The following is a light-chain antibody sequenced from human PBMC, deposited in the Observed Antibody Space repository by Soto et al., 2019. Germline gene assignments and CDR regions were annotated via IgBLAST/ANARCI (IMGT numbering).Light chain of an antibody. V-gene: IGLV2-11*01. J-gene: IGLJ2*01. CDR1: SSDVGGYNY. CDR2: DVS. CDR3: CSYAGSYTLV. Sequence: QSALTQPRSVSGSPGQSVTISCTGTSSDVGGYNYVSWYQQHPGKAPKLMIYDVSKRPSGVPDRFSGSKSGNTASLTISGLQAEDEADYYYCSYAGSYTLVFGGGTKLTVL.